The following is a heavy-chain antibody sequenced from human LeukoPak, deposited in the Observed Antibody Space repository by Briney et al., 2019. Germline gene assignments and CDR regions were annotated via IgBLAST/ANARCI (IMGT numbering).Heavy chain of an antibody. V-gene: IGHV3-7*03. Sequence: GGSLRLTCAASGFMFSSNWMSWVRLAPGKGLEWVANIKEDGTETYYVDSVKGRFTISRDNAKNSLYLQMNSLRVEDTAVYYCAKEGRSLQTYWGQGTLVTVSS. CDR1: GFMFSSNW. CDR3: AKEGRSLQTY. CDR2: IKEDGTET. D-gene: IGHD5-24*01. J-gene: IGHJ4*02.